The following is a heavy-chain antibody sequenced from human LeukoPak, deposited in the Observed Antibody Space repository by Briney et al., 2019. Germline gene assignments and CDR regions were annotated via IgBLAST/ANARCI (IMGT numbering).Heavy chain of an antibody. J-gene: IGHJ4*02. D-gene: IGHD3-9*01. CDR2: ITDSGGTT. Sequence: GGSLRLSCAASGFTFSSYAMSWVRQAPGKGLEWVSTITDSGGTTFYADSVKGRFTISRDNSKNTVYLQMNSLRAEDTAVYYCARYDSHYVDYWGQGTLVTVSS. V-gene: IGHV3-23*01. CDR3: ARYDSHYVDY. CDR1: GFTFSSYA.